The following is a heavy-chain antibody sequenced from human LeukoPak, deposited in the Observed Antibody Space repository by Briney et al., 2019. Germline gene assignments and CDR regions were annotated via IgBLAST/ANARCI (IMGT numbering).Heavy chain of an antibody. Sequence: SETLSLTCAVYGGSFSGYYWSWIRQPPGKGLEWIGEINHSGSTNYNPSLKSRVTISVDTSKNQFSLKLSSVTAADTAVYYCARGRGFLEWLLSNWFGPWGQGTLVTVSS. J-gene: IGHJ5*02. CDR2: INHSGST. CDR3: ARGRGFLEWLLSNWFGP. V-gene: IGHV4-34*01. CDR1: GGSFSGYY. D-gene: IGHD3-3*01.